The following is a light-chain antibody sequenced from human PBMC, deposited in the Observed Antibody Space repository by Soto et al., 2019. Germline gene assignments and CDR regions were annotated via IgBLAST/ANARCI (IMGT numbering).Light chain of an antibody. J-gene: IGKJ1*01. CDR3: QQYYSTPPT. Sequence: DIVMTQSPDSLAVSLGERVTINCKSSQSVLYSSNNKNYLAWYQQKPGQSPKLLIYWASTRESGVPDRFSGSGSGTDFTLPISSLQAEDVAVYYCQQYYSTPPTFGQGTKVEIK. CDR2: WAS. V-gene: IGKV4-1*01. CDR1: QSVLYSSNNKNY.